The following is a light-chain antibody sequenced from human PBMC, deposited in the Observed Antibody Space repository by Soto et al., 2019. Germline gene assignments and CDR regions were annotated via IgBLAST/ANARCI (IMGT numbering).Light chain of an antibody. V-gene: IGLV1-40*01. CDR3: QCYDSSLSGYV. CDR1: SSNIGTGYD. J-gene: IGLJ1*01. Sequence: QSVLTQPPSVSGAPGQRVTISCTGSSSNIGTGYDVHWYQQLPGTAPKLLIYGNTNRPSGVPDRVSGSKSGTSASLAITGLQAEDEADYYCQCYDSSLSGYVFGTGTKLTVL. CDR2: GNT.